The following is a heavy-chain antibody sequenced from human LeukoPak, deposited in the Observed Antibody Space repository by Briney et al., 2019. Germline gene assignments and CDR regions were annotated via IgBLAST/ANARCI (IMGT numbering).Heavy chain of an antibody. J-gene: IGHJ4*02. CDR3: AKDVAYSSSPNYFDY. Sequence: PGGSLRLSCAASGFTFDDYTMHWVRQAPGKGLEWVSLISWDGGSTYYADSVKGRFTISRDNSKDSLYLQMNSLRTEDTALYYCAKDVAYSSSPNYFDYWGQGTLVTVSS. CDR1: GFTFDDYT. CDR2: ISWDGGST. V-gene: IGHV3-43*01. D-gene: IGHD6-6*01.